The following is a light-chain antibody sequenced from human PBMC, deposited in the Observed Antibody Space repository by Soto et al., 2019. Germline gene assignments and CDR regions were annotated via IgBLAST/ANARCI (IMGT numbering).Light chain of an antibody. J-gene: IGKJ4*01. CDR3: QQTTTFLPLT. Sequence: DMQLTQSPSSVSASVGDRVTITCRASQGISNWLAWYQQKPGKAPKLLIYGASNLQSGVPSRFSGGGSGTHFTLTISSLQPEDFATYYCQQTTTFLPLTFGGGTKVEIK. CDR1: QGISNW. V-gene: IGKV1-12*01. CDR2: GAS.